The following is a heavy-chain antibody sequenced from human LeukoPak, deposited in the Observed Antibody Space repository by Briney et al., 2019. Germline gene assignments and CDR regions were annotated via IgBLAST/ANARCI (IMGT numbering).Heavy chain of an antibody. V-gene: IGHV1-69*05. J-gene: IGHJ3*02. D-gene: IGHD5-24*01. CDR2: IIRIFGTA. Sequence: SVKVSCKASGGTFSSYAISWVRQAPGQGLEWMGRIIRIFGTANYAQKFQGRVTITTDESTSTAYMELSSLRSEDTAVYYCARSRAGFNFNVFDIWGQGTMVTVSS. CDR3: ARSRAGFNFNVFDI. CDR1: GGTFSSYA.